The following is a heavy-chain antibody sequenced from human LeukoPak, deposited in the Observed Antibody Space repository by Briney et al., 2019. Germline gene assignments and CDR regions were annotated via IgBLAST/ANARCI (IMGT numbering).Heavy chain of an antibody. J-gene: IGHJ6*03. D-gene: IGHD1-26*01. Sequence: SETLSLTCAVYGGSFSGYYWSWIRQPPGKGLEWIGEVNHSGSTNYNPSLKSRVTISVDTSKNQFSLKLSSVTAADTAFYYCASQGHHGKIVGTTLSYFYMDVWGKGTTVTVSS. CDR1: GGSFSGYY. CDR2: VNHSGST. V-gene: IGHV4-34*01. CDR3: ASQGHHGKIVGTTLSYFYMDV.